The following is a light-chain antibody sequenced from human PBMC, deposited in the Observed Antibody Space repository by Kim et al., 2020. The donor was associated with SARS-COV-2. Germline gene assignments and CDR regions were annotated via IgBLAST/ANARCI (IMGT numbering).Light chain of an antibody. CDR1: QAFDNY. V-gene: IGKV1-27*01. CDR3: QKYESGTYT. Sequence: VGDRVHITLRSSQAFDNYCAGDQQNPGKVPKLLIFRASPLKSGVPARFSRSGSETEFTLTISSLQPEDVATYYCQKYESGTYTFGQGTKLEI. J-gene: IGKJ2*01. CDR2: RAS.